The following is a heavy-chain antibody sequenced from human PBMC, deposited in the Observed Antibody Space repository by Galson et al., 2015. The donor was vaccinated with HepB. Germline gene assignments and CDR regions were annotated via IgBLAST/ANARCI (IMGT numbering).Heavy chain of an antibody. V-gene: IGHV1-2*04. CDR1: GYTFTGYY. D-gene: IGHD5-12*01. CDR3: ARGGPSGYDYDNWFDP. Sequence: SVKVSCKASGYTFTGYYMHWVRQAPGQGLEWMGWINPNSGGTNYAQKFQGWVTMTRDTSISTAYMELSRLRSDDTAVYYCARGGPSGYDYDNWFDPWGQGTLVTVSS. CDR2: INPNSGGT. J-gene: IGHJ5*02.